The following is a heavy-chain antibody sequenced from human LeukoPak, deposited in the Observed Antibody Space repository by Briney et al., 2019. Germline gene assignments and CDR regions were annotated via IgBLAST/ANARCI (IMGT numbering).Heavy chain of an antibody. D-gene: IGHD3-3*01. Sequence: SETLSLTCTVSGGSISSGDYYWSWIRQPPGKGLEWIGYIYYSGSTYYDPSLKSRVTISVDTSKNQFSLKLSSVTAADTAVYYCARATTVVYYDFWSGYYHYFDYWGQGTLVTVSS. V-gene: IGHV4-30-4*08. J-gene: IGHJ4*02. CDR1: GGSISSGDYY. CDR3: ARATTVVYYDFWSGYYHYFDY. CDR2: IYYSGST.